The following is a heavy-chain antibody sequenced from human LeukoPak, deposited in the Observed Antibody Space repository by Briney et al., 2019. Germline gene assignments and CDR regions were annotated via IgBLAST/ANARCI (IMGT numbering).Heavy chain of an antibody. CDR1: GGSIESYY. CDR3: ARCPYFEGFDY. V-gene: IGHV4-4*08. Sequence: SETLSLTCSVSGGSIESYYWSWIRQPPGKGLEFIGYIAASGTTKHNPSLKSRVTLSMDTSKNQFSLKLRSVTAADTGVYFCARCPYFEGFDYWGPGTQVIVSS. CDR2: IAASGTT. J-gene: IGHJ4*02. D-gene: IGHD3-9*01.